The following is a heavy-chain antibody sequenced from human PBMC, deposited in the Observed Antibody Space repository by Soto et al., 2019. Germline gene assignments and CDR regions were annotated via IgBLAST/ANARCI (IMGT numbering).Heavy chain of an antibody. J-gene: IGHJ5*01. CDR1: SYRIAGHR. V-gene: IGHV5-10-1*01. Sequence: GESLPVSRTCLSYRIAGHRILWELQAPGRRIEWIGRFDTRDSQTYYSPSLRGRVTILVTKSITTVFLLWSSLRASDTAMYYCARHVGEIFIIPPIILDPSGQGTLVT. CDR3: ARHVGEIFIIPPIILDP. CDR2: FDTRDSQT. D-gene: IGHD2-15*01.